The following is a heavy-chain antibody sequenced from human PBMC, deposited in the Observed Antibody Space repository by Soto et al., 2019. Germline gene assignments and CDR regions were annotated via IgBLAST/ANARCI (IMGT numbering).Heavy chain of an antibody. CDR2: IYYSGTT. D-gene: IGHD1-26*01. J-gene: IGHJ4*02. V-gene: IGHV4-28*01. CDR3: ARREIQGPIDY. Sequence: PSETLSLTCAVSGYSISSSNWLVWIRQHPGKGLEWIGYIYYSGTTYYNPSLKSRVTMSVDTSKNQFSLKLTSVTAVDTAVYYCARREIQGPIDYWGQGTLVTVSS. CDR1: GYSISSSNW.